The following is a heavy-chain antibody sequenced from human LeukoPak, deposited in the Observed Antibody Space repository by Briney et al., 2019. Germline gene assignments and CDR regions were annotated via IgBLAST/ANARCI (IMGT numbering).Heavy chain of an antibody. V-gene: IGHV3-21*01. CDR1: GFTFNNYG. CDR3: ARGRSITLLRGVAMSDGFDI. D-gene: IGHD3-10*01. CDR2: TDTSGNYI. J-gene: IGHJ3*02. Sequence: GGSLRLSCAASGFTFNNYGMHWVRQAPGKGLEWVSFTDTSGNYIYYGDSVKGRFTISRDNAKNLVFLQMNGLRTEDTAVYYCARGRSITLLRGVAMSDGFDIWGQGAMVAVSS.